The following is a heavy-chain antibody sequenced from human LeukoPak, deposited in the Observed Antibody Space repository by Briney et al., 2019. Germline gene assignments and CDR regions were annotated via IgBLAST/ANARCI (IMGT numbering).Heavy chain of an antibody. J-gene: IGHJ3*02. V-gene: IGHV1-46*01. CDR2: INPSGGST. CDR3: ARVGYSGYDFPFGAFDI. CDR1: GYIFTSYG. Sequence: VASVKVSCKASGYIFTSYGITWVRQAPGQGLEWMGIINPSGGSTSYAQKFQGRVTMTRDTSTSTVYMELSSLRSEDTAVYYCARVGYSGYDFPFGAFDIWGQGTMVTVSS. D-gene: IGHD5-12*01.